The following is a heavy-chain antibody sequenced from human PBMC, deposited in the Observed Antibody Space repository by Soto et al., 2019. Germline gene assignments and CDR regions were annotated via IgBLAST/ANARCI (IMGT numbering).Heavy chain of an antibody. CDR2: VSNSGSMI. V-gene: IGHV3-48*02. Sequence: GGSLRLSCEAFGFAFSGYGMNWVRQAPGKGLEWISSVSNSGSMIHYSASVKGRFTISRDNAMNSLYLQMNSLSDEDTAFYYCARGGWDYDCIDVWGQGTTVTVSS. CDR1: GFAFSGYG. D-gene: IGHD3-16*01. J-gene: IGHJ6*02. CDR3: ARGGWDYDCIDV.